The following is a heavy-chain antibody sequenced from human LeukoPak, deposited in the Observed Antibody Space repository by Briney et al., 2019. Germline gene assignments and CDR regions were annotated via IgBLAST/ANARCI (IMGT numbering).Heavy chain of an antibody. Sequence: PSETLSLTCAVYGGSFSGYYWSWIRQPPGKGLEWIGEINHSGSTNYNPSLKSRVTISVDTSKNQFSLKLSSVTAADTAVYYCAGLEKDYDSGTEFDYWGQGTLVTVSS. CDR1: GGSFSGYY. J-gene: IGHJ4*02. D-gene: IGHD3-10*01. CDR3: AGLEKDYDSGTEFDY. CDR2: INHSGST. V-gene: IGHV4-34*01.